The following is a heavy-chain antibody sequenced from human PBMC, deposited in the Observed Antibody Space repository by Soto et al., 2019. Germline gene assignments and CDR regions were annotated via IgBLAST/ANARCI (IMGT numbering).Heavy chain of an antibody. CDR1: GFTFSTYA. CDR3: ARSVRGVVNTGIDY. V-gene: IGHV3-30*04. Sequence: GGSLRLSCVVSGFTFSTYAMYWVRQAPGKGLEWVALISFDGSSEYYADSVKGRFTISRDNSKDTLYLQMNSLRAEDTAVFYCARSVRGVVNTGIDYWGQGTLVTVSS. D-gene: IGHD3-10*01. J-gene: IGHJ4*02. CDR2: ISFDGSSE.